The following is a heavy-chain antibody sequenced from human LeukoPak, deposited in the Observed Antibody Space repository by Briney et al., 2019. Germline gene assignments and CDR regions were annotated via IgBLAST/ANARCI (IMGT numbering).Heavy chain of an antibody. J-gene: IGHJ4*02. CDR3: AKDLYSDYGGSIDY. CDR2: ISGSGGST. Sequence: PGGSLRLSCAASGFTFSRYAMRWVSPARGKGLEWVSAISGSGGSTYYADSVKGRFTISRDNSKNTLYLQMNSLRAEDTAVYYCAKDLYSDYGGSIDYWGQGTLVTVSS. V-gene: IGHV3-23*01. D-gene: IGHD4-23*01. CDR1: GFTFSRYA.